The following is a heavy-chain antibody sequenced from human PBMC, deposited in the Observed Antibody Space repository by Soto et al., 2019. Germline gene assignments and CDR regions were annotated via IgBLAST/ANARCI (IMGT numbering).Heavy chain of an antibody. CDR3: AREGGSGIDY. CDR1: GFTFSSYY. V-gene: IGHV3-7*01. D-gene: IGHD3-10*01. CDR2: INQDGTYI. J-gene: IGHJ4*02. Sequence: GGSLRLSCTASGFTFSSYYMSWVRQTPGKGLEFVANINQDGTYIHYVDSVKGRFTISRDNGKNSVFLQMNSLRVEDTAVYYCAREGGSGIDYWGQGTLVTVSS.